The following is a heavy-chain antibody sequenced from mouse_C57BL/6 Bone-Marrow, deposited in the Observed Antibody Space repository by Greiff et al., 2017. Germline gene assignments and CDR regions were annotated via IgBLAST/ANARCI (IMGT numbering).Heavy chain of an antibody. J-gene: IGHJ3*01. Sequence: VQGVESGAELVRPGTSVKMSCKASGYTFTNYWIGWAKQRPGHGLEWIGDIYPGGGYTNYNEKFKGKATLTADKSSSTAYMQFSSLTSEDSAIYYCAREGGFGFAYWGQGTLVTVSA. CDR3: AREGGFGFAY. CDR1: GYTFTNYW. V-gene: IGHV1-63*01. CDR2: IYPGGGYT.